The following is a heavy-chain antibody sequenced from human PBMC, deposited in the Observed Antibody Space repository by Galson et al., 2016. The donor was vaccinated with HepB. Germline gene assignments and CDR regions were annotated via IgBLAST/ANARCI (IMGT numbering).Heavy chain of an antibody. CDR1: GFTFSRYG. J-gene: IGHJ4*02. V-gene: IGHV3-30*18. D-gene: IGHD5-18*01. Sequence: SLRLSCAVSGFTFSRYGMHWVRQAPGKGLEWVAVMSYDGSNKYYVESVKGRFTISRDNTKNILYLQMNSPRAEDTAMYYCAKDIDSSYTAPDSWGQGTLVTVSS. CDR2: MSYDGSNK. CDR3: AKDIDSSYTAPDS.